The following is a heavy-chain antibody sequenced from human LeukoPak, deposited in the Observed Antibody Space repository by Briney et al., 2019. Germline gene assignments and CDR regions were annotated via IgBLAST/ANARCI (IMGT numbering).Heavy chain of an antibody. J-gene: IGHJ5*02. CDR2: IYTSGST. CDR1: GGSISSYY. CDR3: ARETAEPQIVVVTGNWFDP. Sequence: SETLSLTCTVSGGSISSYYWSWIRQPAGKGLEWIGRIYTSGSTNYNPSLKSRVTMSVDTSKNQFSLKLSSVTAADTAVYYCARETAEPQIVVVTGNWFDPWGQGTLVTVSS. V-gene: IGHV4-4*07. D-gene: IGHD2-21*02.